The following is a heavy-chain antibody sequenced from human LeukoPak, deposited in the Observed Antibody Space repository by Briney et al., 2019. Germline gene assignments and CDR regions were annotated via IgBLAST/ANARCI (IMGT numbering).Heavy chain of an antibody. D-gene: IGHD6-13*01. CDR3: VKDQGEYSSSWYYFDN. Sequence: GGSLRLSCSTSGFIFSSHPMQWVRQPPGKGLEYVSGITSNGDSTNYADSVKGRFTISRDNSKNTLSLHMSSLRAEDTAVYYCVKDQGEYSSSWYYFDNWGQGTLVTVSS. J-gene: IGHJ4*02. V-gene: IGHV3-64D*06. CDR1: GFIFSSHP. CDR2: ITSNGDST.